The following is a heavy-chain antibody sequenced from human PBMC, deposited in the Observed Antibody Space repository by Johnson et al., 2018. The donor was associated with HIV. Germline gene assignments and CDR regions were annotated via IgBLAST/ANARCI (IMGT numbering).Heavy chain of an antibody. CDR1: GFTFSGYA. V-gene: IGHV3-33*01. CDR3: ARDIAPLAGRDAFDI. Sequence: VQLVESGGGVVQPGKSLRLSCAASGFTFSGYAIHWVRQAPGKGLEWVAVIWYDGSNKYYVDSVKGRFTISRDNAKNSLYLQMNSLRAEDTAVYYCARDIAPLAGRDAFDIWGQGTMVTVSS. CDR2: IWYDGSNK. J-gene: IGHJ3*02. D-gene: IGHD6-13*01.